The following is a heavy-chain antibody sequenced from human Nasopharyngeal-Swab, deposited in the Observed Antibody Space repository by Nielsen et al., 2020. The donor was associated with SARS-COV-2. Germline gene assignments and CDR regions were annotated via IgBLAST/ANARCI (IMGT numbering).Heavy chain of an antibody. D-gene: IGHD2-15*01. CDR1: GGSVSSGSYY. CDR3: ARADGRFVNWFDP. V-gene: IGHV4-61*01. CDR2: IYYSGST. Sequence: SETLSLTCPVSGGSVSSGSYYWSWIRQPPGKGLEWIGYIYYSGSTNYNPSLKSRVTISVDTSKNQFSLKLSSVTAADTAVYYCARADGRFVNWFDPWGQGTLVTVSS. J-gene: IGHJ5*02.